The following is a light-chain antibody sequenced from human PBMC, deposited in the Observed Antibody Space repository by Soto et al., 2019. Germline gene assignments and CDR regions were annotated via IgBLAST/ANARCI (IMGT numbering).Light chain of an antibody. V-gene: IGLV1-40*01. J-gene: IGLJ1*01. CDR3: QSSDSSLRGSV. CDR2: GNY. CDR1: SSNIGAGYE. Sequence: QSVLTQPPSVSGAPGQRVTISCTGNSSNIGAGYEVHWYQQLPGTAPKPLIYGNYNRPSGVPDRFSGSKSGTSASLAITGLQAEDESDYYCQSSDSSLRGSVFGTGTKLTVL.